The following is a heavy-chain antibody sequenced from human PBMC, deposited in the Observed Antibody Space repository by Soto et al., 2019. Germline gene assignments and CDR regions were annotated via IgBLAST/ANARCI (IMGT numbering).Heavy chain of an antibody. CDR3: AREGTYYYDSSGYHARTFDY. D-gene: IGHD3-22*01. V-gene: IGHV1-69*13. J-gene: IGHJ4*02. CDR2: IIPIFGTA. CDR1: GGTFSSYA. Sequence: SVKVSCKASGGTFSSYAISWVRQAPGQGLEWMGGIIPIFGTANYAQKFQGRVTITADESTSTAYMELSSLRSEDTAVYYCAREGTYYYDSSGYHARTFDYWGQGTLVTVSS.